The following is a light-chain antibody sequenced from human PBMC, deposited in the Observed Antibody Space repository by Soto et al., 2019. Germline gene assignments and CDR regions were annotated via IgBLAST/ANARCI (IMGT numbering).Light chain of an antibody. CDR1: SSDIGGYNY. CDR3: CLYAGSYTLL. V-gene: IGLV2-11*01. Sequence: QSALTQPRSVSGSPGQSVTISCSGSSSDIGGYNYVSWYRQHPGKAPELMIYDVSLRPSGVPDRFSGSKSGNTASLTISGLQAEDEADYYCCLYAGSYTLLFGGGTKLTVL. J-gene: IGLJ2*01. CDR2: DVS.